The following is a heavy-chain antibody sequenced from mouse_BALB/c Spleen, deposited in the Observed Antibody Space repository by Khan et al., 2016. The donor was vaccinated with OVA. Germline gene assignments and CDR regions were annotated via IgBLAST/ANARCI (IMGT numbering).Heavy chain of an antibody. J-gene: IGHJ3*01. Sequence: QVQLKQSGAELVRPGSSVKISCKASGYTFSSSWMNWVKHRPGQGLEWIGQIYPGNDDTDYNGKFKDKASLTADKSSRTAYMQLTSLTSEDSAVYFCARYFGSLFAYWGQGTLVTVSA. CDR3: ARYFGSLFAY. CDR2: IYPGNDDT. D-gene: IGHD1-1*01. V-gene: IGHV1-80*01. CDR1: GYTFSSSW.